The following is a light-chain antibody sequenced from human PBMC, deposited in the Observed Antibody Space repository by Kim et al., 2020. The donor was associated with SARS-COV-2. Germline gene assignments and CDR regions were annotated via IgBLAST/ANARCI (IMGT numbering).Light chain of an antibody. V-gene: IGKV1-39*01. J-gene: IGKJ1*01. CDR2: ATS. Sequence: ALVGAGVAIPCRASQTIKTYLNWYQQKPGKAPKLLIYATSTLQSGVPSRFSGSGSETDFTLTISSLQVEDFATYYCQQGFASPWTFGRGTKVDIK. CDR3: QQGFASPWT. CDR1: QTIKTY.